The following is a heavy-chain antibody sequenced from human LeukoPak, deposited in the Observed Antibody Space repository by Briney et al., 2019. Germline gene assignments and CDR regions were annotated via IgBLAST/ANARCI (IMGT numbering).Heavy chain of an antibody. J-gene: IGHJ4*02. Sequence: PSETLSLTCTVSGGSISSSSYYWGWIRRPPGKGLEWIGSIYYSGSTYYNPSLKSRVTISVDTSKNQFSLKLSSVTAADTAVYYCARHYQLLYLAYWGQGTLVTVSS. V-gene: IGHV4-39*01. CDR3: ARHYQLLYLAY. CDR2: IYYSGST. CDR1: GGSISSSSYY. D-gene: IGHD2-2*02.